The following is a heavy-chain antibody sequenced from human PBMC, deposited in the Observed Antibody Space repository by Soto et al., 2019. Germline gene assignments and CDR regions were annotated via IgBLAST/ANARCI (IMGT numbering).Heavy chain of an antibody. Sequence: SETLSLTCAVYGGSFSGYCWVWISQPPGKGLEWLGSIYPDGDTHSNPYLKSRVTMSVDTSRTQFTLIVTAVTAADTTVYFCAKDSSGLAPGSHGTLVTVSS. J-gene: IGHJ5*02. CDR3: AKDSSGLAP. CDR2: IYPDGDT. CDR1: GGSFSGYC. V-gene: IGHV4-34*10. D-gene: IGHD6-25*01.